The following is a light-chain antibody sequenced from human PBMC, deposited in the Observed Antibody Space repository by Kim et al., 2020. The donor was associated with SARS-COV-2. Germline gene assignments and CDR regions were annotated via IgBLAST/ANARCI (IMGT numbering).Light chain of an antibody. CDR1: QIIKTY. V-gene: IGKV1-5*03. CDR2: QAS. Sequence: SAAVGVRVTITCRASQIIKTYLAWYQQKPGKAPNLLIYQASSLQIGVPSRFSGSGSGAEFTLTISSLQPDDFATYYCQHYIRFPYTFGQGTKLEI. J-gene: IGKJ2*01. CDR3: QHYIRFPYT.